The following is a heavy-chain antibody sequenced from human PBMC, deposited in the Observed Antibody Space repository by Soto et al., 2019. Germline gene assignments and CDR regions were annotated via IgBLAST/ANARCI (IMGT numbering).Heavy chain of an antibody. Sequence: QVQLQESGPGLVKPSQTLSLTCTVSGGSISSGGFYWSWLRQLPGKGLEWIGHIHHSGFTYYNPSLKSRVTISIDTSKNQFSLKLSSVTAADTAVYYCARRSYGDWGWLDPWGQGTRVTVSS. J-gene: IGHJ5*02. D-gene: IGHD4-17*01. V-gene: IGHV4-31*03. CDR3: ARRSYGDWGWLDP. CDR2: IHHSGFT. CDR1: GGSISSGGFY.